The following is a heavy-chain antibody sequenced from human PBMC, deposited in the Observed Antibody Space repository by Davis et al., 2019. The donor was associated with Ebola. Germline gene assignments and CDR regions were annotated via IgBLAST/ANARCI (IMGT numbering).Heavy chain of an antibody. J-gene: IGHJ4*02. CDR1: GFTFSNYW. CDR3: ARDRGWLAHDY. Sequence: GESLKISCAAFGFTFSNYWMNWVRQAPGKGLEWIGQIKEDGSQQYYLDSLKGRFTISRDNAKNSLYLQMNSLRAEDTAVYYCARDRGWLAHDYWGRGPLVTVSS. CDR2: IKEDGSQQ. D-gene: IGHD3-22*01. V-gene: IGHV3-7*01.